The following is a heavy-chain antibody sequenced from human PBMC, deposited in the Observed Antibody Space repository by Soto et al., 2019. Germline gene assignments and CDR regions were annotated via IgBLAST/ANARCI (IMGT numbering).Heavy chain of an antibody. J-gene: IGHJ4*02. CDR3: ARDLKRGDCSGGSCYEEVAFDY. CDR2: INPNSGGT. V-gene: IGHV1-2*04. D-gene: IGHD2-15*01. Sequence: VASVKVSCKASGYTFTGYYMHWVRQAPGQGLEWMGWINPNSGGTNYAQKFQGWVTMTRDTSISTAYMELSRLRSDDTAVYYCARDLKRGDCSGGSCYEEVAFDYWGQGTLVTVSS. CDR1: GYTFTGYY.